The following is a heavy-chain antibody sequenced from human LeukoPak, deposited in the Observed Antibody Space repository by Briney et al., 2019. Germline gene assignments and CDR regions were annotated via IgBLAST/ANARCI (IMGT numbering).Heavy chain of an antibody. CDR1: GYTFTSYG. J-gene: IGHJ4*02. V-gene: IGHV1-18*01. Sequence: GASVKVSCKASGYTFTSYGISWVRQAPGQGLEWMGWISAYNGNTNYAQKLQGRVTMTTDTSTSTAYMELRSLRSDDTAVYYCAVPPDYDTAMVTRYWGQGTLVTVSS. CDR3: AVPPDYDTAMVTRY. D-gene: IGHD5-18*01. CDR2: ISAYNGNT.